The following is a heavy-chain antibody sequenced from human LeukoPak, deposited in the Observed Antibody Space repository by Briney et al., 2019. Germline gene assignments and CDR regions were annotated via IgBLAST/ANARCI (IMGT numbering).Heavy chain of an antibody. CDR2: INPNSGGT. CDR3: ARCRRRARWLQLDHWQSDAFDI. V-gene: IGHV1-2*04. J-gene: IGHJ3*02. D-gene: IGHD5-24*01. CDR1: GYTFTGYY. Sequence: ASVKVSCKASGYTFTGYYMHWVRQAPGQGLEWMGWINPNSGGTNYAQKFQGWVTMTRDTSISTAHMELSRLRSDDTAVYYCARCRRRARWLQLDHWQSDAFDIWGQGTMVTVSS.